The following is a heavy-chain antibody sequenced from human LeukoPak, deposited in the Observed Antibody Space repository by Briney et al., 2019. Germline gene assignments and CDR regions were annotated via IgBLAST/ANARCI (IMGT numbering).Heavy chain of an antibody. D-gene: IGHD2/OR15-2a*01. CDR1: GYTFTSYG. V-gene: IGHV1-18*01. CDR3: ARVEVLSYYHYGMDV. CDR2: ISAYNGNT. Sequence: ASVKVSCKASGYTFTSYGISWVRQAPGQGLEWMGWISAYNGNTNYAQKLQGRVTMTTDTSTSTAYMELRSLRSDDTAVYYCARVEVLSYYHYGMDVWGQGTTVTVSS. J-gene: IGHJ6*02.